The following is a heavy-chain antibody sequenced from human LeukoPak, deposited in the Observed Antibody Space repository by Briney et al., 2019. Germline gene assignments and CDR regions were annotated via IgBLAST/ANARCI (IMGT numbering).Heavy chain of an antibody. CDR2: ISAYNGNT. CDR3: ARESRYSSGLPFDY. J-gene: IGHJ4*02. CDR1: GYTFTSYG. V-gene: IGHV1-18*01. D-gene: IGHD6-19*01. Sequence: ASVKVSCKASGYTFTSYGISWVRQAPGQGLEWMGWISAYNGNTNYAQKLQGRVTMTTDTSTSTAYMEPRSLRSDDTAVYYCARESRYSSGLPFDYWGQGTLVTVSS.